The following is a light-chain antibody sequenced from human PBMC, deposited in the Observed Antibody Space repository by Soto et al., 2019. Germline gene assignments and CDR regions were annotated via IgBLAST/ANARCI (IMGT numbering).Light chain of an antibody. J-gene: IGKJ1*01. CDR1: QSVSSN. V-gene: IGKV3-15*01. CDR2: GAS. CDR3: DPYNSWWP. Sequence: EIVMKMHPVNLSVSPGERATLSCTASQSVSSNLAWYQQKPGQAPRLLIYGASTRATAIPARFSGSGSGTDFTLTISSLQSEDFAVYYCDPYNSWWPFGEGTKVAIK.